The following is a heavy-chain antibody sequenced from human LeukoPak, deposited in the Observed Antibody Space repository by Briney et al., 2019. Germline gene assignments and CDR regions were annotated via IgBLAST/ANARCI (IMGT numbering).Heavy chain of an antibody. D-gene: IGHD3-22*01. V-gene: IGHV1-8*01. CDR3: ARVAGDSSGYVDY. CDR1: GYTFTSYD. J-gene: IGHJ4*02. Sequence: EASVKVSCKASGYTFTSYDINWVRQATGQGLEWMGWMNPNSGNTGYAQKLQGRVTMTRNTSISTAYMELSSLRSEDTAVYYCARVAGDSSGYVDYWGQGTLVTVSS. CDR2: MNPNSGNT.